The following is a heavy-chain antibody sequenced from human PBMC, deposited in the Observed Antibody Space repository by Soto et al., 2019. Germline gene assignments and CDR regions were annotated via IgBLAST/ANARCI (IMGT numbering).Heavy chain of an antibody. CDR2: IRSRANNFAT. D-gene: IGHD1-26*01. Sequence: EVQLVESGGGLVQPGGSLKLSCAASGFIFSGSAIHWVRQASGKGLEWVGRIRSRANNFATSSAASVKGRFTFSRDDSKNTLYLQMNSLTAEDTAVYYCARWNAKWDVDGIDSYYYGLDVWGQGTTVTVSS. CDR3: ARWNAKWDVDGIDSYYYGLDV. V-gene: IGHV3-73*02. J-gene: IGHJ6*02. CDR1: GFIFSGSA.